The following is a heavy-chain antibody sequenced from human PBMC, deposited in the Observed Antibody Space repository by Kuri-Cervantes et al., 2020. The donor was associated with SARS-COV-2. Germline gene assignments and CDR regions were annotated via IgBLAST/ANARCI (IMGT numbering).Heavy chain of an antibody. Sequence: GESLKISCAASAFPFSTYSMHWVRQAPGKGLEWVSYITHSSSYIYYADSVKGRFTISRDNAKNSIYLQMNSLRAEDTAVYYCASDCSTTSCYHYWGQGTLVTVSS. D-gene: IGHD2-2*01. CDR3: ASDCSTTSCYHY. J-gene: IGHJ4*02. CDR1: AFPFSTYS. CDR2: ITHSSSYI. V-gene: IGHV3-21*06.